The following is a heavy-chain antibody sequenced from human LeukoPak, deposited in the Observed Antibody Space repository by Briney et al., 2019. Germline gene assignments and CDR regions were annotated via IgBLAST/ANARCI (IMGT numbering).Heavy chain of an antibody. CDR2: IIPIFGTA. V-gene: IGHV1-69*13. J-gene: IGHJ5*02. CDR1: GGTFSSYA. CDR3: ARDRGQPRYCSSTSCYNPQWFDH. Sequence: SVKVSCKASGGTFSSYAISWVRQAPGQGLVWMGGIIPIFGTANYAQKFQGRVTITADESTSTAYMELSSLRSEDTAVYYCARDRGQPRYCSSTSCYNPQWFDHWGQGTLVTVSS. D-gene: IGHD2-2*02.